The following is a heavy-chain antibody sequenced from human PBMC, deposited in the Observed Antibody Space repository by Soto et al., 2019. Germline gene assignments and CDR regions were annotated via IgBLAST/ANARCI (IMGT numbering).Heavy chain of an antibody. CDR2: ISAYNGNT. Sequence: QVQLVQSGAEVKKPGASVKVSCKASGYTFTSYGISWVRQAPGQGLEWMGWISAYNGNTNYAQKLQGRVTMTTDTATSTAYMDRRSLRSYDTSVYYCARYIPRIAARPADYWRQGTLVTVSS. CDR1: GYTFTSYG. V-gene: IGHV1-18*01. CDR3: ARYIPRIAARPADY. J-gene: IGHJ4*02. D-gene: IGHD6-6*01.